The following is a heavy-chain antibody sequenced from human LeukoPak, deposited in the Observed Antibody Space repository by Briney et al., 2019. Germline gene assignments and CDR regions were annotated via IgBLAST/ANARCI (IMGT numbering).Heavy chain of an antibody. CDR1: GGTFSSYA. Sequence: ASVKVSCKASGGTFSSYAISWVRQAPGQGLEWMGRIIPILGIANYAQKFQGRVTITADKSTSTAYMELSSLRSEDTAVYYCARVRGYYDSSGYYYLGRNWFDPWGQGTLVTVSS. CDR2: IIPILGIA. J-gene: IGHJ5*02. D-gene: IGHD3-22*01. V-gene: IGHV1-69*04. CDR3: ARVRGYYDSSGYYYLGRNWFDP.